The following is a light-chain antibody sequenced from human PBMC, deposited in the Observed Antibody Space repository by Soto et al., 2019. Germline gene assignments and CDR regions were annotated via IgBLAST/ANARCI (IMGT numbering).Light chain of an antibody. CDR1: QDIRTS. V-gene: IGKV1-33*01. Sequence: DIQMTQSPSSLSASVGARVSITCQASQDIRTSLSWFQQKPGRAPKLLIYGASYLKTGVPSRFRGSGSGTDFSFTISSLQPEDIATYYCQQYDNLPPFTFGPGTKVDI. CDR3: QQYDNLPPFT. CDR2: GAS. J-gene: IGKJ3*01.